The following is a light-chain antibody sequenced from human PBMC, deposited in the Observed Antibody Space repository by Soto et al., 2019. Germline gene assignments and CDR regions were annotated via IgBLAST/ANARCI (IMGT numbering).Light chain of an antibody. CDR2: GAS. J-gene: IGKJ1*01. CDR1: QSVRNNY. Sequence: EIVLTQSPGTLSLSPRERATLXXRASQSVRNNYLAWYQQKPGQAPXLLIYGASNRATVIPDRFSGSGSGTDFTLTISRLEPEDFAVYYCQQYGSSGTFGQGTKVDIK. CDR3: QQYGSSGT. V-gene: IGKV3-20*01.